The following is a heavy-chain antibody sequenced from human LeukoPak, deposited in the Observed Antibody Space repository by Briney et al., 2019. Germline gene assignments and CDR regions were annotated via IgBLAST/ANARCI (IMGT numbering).Heavy chain of an antibody. CDR2: ISSSSSYI. J-gene: IGHJ4*02. Sequence: GGSLRLSCAASGFTFSSYSMNWVRQAPGKGLEWVSSISSSSSYIYYADSVKGRFTISRDNAKNSLYLQMNSLRAEDTAVYYCARDGVGYYDSSGYYYKFDYWGQGTLVTVSS. V-gene: IGHV3-21*01. CDR1: GFTFSSYS. D-gene: IGHD3-22*01. CDR3: ARDGVGYYDSSGYYYKFDY.